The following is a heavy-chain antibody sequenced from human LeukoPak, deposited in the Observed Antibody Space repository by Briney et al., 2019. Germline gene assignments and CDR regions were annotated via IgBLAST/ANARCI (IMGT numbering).Heavy chain of an antibody. CDR3: ARVGSTGDIDY. J-gene: IGHJ4*02. V-gene: IGHV6-1*01. D-gene: IGHD6-19*01. Sequence: SQTLSLTCAISGGSVSSNSAAWNWSRQSPSRGLEWLGRTYYRSKWNKNYALSVKGRITINPDTSKNQFSLQLNSVPPEDTVVYYCARVGSTGDIDYWGQGTLVTVSS. CDR1: GGSVSSNSAA. CDR2: TYYRSKWNK.